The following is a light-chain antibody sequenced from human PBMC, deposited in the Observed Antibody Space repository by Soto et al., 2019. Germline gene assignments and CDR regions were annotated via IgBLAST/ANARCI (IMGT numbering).Light chain of an antibody. Sequence: QSALTQPASLFGSPGQTITISYTGTSSDIGGYNYVSWYQKHPGEAPKLVIYGVSTRPSGVSNRFSGSKFDNAASLTISGLQADDEADYYCSSYTITSAPVFGTGTKVTVL. J-gene: IGLJ1*01. CDR2: GVS. CDR3: SSYTITSAPV. V-gene: IGLV2-14*03. CDR1: SSDIGGYNY.